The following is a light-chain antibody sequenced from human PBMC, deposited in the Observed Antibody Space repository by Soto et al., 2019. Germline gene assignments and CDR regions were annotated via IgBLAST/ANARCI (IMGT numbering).Light chain of an antibody. CDR3: QQLKSYPLT. J-gene: IGKJ4*01. Sequence: DIQMTQSPSTLSASVGDRVTITCRASQSISSWLAWYQQKPGKAPKFLIYAAPTLQSGAPSRFSGSGSGTEFALTISSLQPDDSATYYCQQLKSYPLTFGGGTKVDI. CDR1: QSISSW. CDR2: AAP. V-gene: IGKV1-5*01.